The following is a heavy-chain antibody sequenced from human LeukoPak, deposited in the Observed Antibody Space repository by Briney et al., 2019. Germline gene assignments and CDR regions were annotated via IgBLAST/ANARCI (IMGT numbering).Heavy chain of an antibody. V-gene: IGHV3-11*01. D-gene: IGHD2-21*01. Sequence: GGSLRLSCTASGLNLDVYHVSWHRQAPGKGLEWVSDIRSEGSAKSYADSVKGRFTISRDNAKNSLYLQMNSLRAEDTAVYYCAKSDCGSDGCKLLNYWGQGTLVMASS. CDR2: IRSEGSAK. CDR1: GLNLDVYH. J-gene: IGHJ4*02. CDR3: AKSDCGSDGCKLLNY.